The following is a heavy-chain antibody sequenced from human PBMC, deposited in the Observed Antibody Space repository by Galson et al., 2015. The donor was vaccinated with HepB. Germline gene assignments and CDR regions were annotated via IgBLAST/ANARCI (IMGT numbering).Heavy chain of an antibody. CDR1: GYTLTELS. CDR3: ATRRAWLRLTFPADWYLDL. J-gene: IGHJ2*01. CDR2: FDRKDAET. V-gene: IGHV1-24*01. D-gene: IGHD2/OR15-2a*01. Sequence: SVKVSCKVSGYTLTELSIHWVRQAPGKGLEWMGGFDRKDAETIYAQKFQGRVTMTEDTSTDTVYMELNRLTSDDTAVYFCATRRAWLRLTFPADWYLDLWGRGTLLTVSS.